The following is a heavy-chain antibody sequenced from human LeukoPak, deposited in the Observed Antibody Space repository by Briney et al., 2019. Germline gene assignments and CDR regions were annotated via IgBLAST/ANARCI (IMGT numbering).Heavy chain of an antibody. CDR1: GFTFSNFA. CDR2: IFGSTST. Sequence: GGSLRLSCAASGFTFSNFAMTWVRQAPGKGLEWVSSIFGSTSTYYADSLQARFTISRDNAKNSLYLQMHSLRAEDTAVYYCARIGAGSSRDYWGQGTLVTVSS. D-gene: IGHD6-13*01. V-gene: IGHV3-21*01. CDR3: ARIGAGSSRDY. J-gene: IGHJ4*02.